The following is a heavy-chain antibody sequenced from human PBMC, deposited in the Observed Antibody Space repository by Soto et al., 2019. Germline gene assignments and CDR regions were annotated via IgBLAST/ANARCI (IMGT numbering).Heavy chain of an antibody. Sequence: GESLKISCKGSGYTFTAYWIGWVRQMPGKGLEWMGLIYPGDSDTRYSPSFQGQVTISADKSISTAYLQWSSLKASDTAMFYCARGGYSGNSKDPFYIWGPGTMVTVS. CDR1: GYTFTAYW. D-gene: IGHD6-25*01. CDR3: ARGGYSGNSKDPFYI. J-gene: IGHJ3*02. V-gene: IGHV5-51*01. CDR2: IYPGDSDT.